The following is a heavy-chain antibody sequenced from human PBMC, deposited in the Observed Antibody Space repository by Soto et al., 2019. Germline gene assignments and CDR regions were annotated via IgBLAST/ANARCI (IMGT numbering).Heavy chain of an antibody. D-gene: IGHD3-22*01. V-gene: IGHV3-23*01. Sequence: EGQLLESGGGLVQPGGSLRLTCVGSGFTFRNQDMRWVRQAPGKGLEWVSGIRGGGGVTYYADSVKGRFTIYRDNSKNTLYLQMNNLRANDTAVYYCAKDRQFRSYYESAGHYNDWGQGTLVTVSS. CDR1: GFTFRNQD. CDR2: IRGGGGVT. CDR3: AKDRQFRSYYESAGHYND. J-gene: IGHJ4*02.